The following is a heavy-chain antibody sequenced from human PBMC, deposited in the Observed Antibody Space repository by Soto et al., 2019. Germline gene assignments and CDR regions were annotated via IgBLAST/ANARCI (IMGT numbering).Heavy chain of an antibody. D-gene: IGHD3-9*01. CDR3: ARRGTGHCFDY. V-gene: IGHV3-23*01. CDR1: GFSIGSYA. CDR2: FSGIFDST. Sequence: GGPLSHSRFSRGFSIGSYARKPASPGPIKGLGFVSVFSGIFDSTYYADSVKGRFTISRCNSENTLYLQMNSLRTEGTAVYYCARRGTGHCFDYWGQGNLFSFSS. J-gene: IGHJ4*02.